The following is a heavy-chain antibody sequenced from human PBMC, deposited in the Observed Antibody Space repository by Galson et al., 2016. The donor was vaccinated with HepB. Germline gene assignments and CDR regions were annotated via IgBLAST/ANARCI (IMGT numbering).Heavy chain of an antibody. CDR1: GFTFSSYG. Sequence: SLRLSCAASGFTFSSYGIHWVRQAPGKGLEWVAVISYDRSNRYYADSVKGRFTISRDNSKNTLYLQMNSLRAEDTAVHYCATNIVASADCWGQGTLVTVSS. V-gene: IGHV3-30*03. J-gene: IGHJ4*02. CDR3: ATNIVASADC. D-gene: IGHD5-12*01. CDR2: ISYDRSNR.